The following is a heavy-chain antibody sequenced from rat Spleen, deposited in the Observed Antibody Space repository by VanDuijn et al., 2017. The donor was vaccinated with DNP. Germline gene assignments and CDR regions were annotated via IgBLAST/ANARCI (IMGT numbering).Heavy chain of an antibody. Sequence: EVQLVESGGGLVQPRRSMKLSCAASGFIFTNYYMAWVRQAPTKGLEWVAYISICGDKTYYRDYVKGRFTISRDNAKSTLYLQMDSLRSEETATYYCAIDVSTTAGNYAMDAWGKGTSVTVSS. J-gene: IGHJ4*01. V-gene: IGHV5S11*01. D-gene: IGHD1-12*01. CDR3: AIDVSTTAGNYAMDA. CDR1: GFIFTNYY. CDR2: ISICGDKT.